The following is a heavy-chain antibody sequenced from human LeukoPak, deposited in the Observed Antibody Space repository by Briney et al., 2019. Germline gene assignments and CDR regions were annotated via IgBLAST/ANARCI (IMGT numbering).Heavy chain of an antibody. D-gene: IGHD6-13*01. CDR2: ISSSSSYI. Sequence: AGGSLRLSCAASGFTFSSYSMNWVRQAPGKGLEWVSSISSSSSYIYYADSVKGRFTISRDNAKNSLYLQMNSLRAEDTAVYYCARDGGSSSYIYYYYYYGMDVWGQGTTVTVSS. CDR1: GFTFSSYS. V-gene: IGHV3-21*01. J-gene: IGHJ6*02. CDR3: ARDGGSSSYIYYYYYYGMDV.